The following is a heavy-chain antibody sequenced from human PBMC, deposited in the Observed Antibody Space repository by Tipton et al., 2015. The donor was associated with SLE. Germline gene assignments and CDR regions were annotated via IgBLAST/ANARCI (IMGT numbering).Heavy chain of an antibody. CDR3: TRAIPWEQWLVDY. CDR1: GFTFDDYA. CDR2: ISWNSGSI. D-gene: IGHD6-19*01. J-gene: IGHJ4*02. Sequence: RSLRLSCAASGFTFDDYAMHWVRQAPGKGLEWVSGISWNSGSIGYADSVKGRFTISRDNAKNSLYLQMNSLRAEDTALYYCTRAIPWEQWLVDYWGQGTLVTVSS. V-gene: IGHV3-9*01.